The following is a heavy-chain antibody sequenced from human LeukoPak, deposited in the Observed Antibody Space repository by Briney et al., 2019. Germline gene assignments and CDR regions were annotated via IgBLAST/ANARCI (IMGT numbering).Heavy chain of an antibody. CDR3: ARTYYDYVWGSYRYHPFDY. CDR1: GFTFSSYG. Sequence: GGSLRLSCAASGFTFSSYGMHWVRQAPGKGLEWVAVIWYDGSNKYYADSVKGRFTISRDNSKNTLYLQMNSLRAEDTAVYYCARTYYDYVWGSYRYHPFDYWGQGTLVTVSS. V-gene: IGHV3-33*01. D-gene: IGHD3-16*02. CDR2: IWYDGSNK. J-gene: IGHJ4*02.